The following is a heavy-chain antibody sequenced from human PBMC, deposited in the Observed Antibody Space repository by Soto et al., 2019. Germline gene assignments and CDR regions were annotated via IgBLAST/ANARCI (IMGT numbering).Heavy chain of an antibody. CDR2: ISYDGSNK. Sequence: GGSLRLSCAASGFTFSSYGMHWVRQAPGKGLEWVAVISYDGSNKYYADSVKGRFTISRDNSKNTLYLQMNSLRAEDTAVYYCAKEMGYDSSGDEYFQHWGQGTLVTVSS. D-gene: IGHD3-22*01. V-gene: IGHV3-30*18. J-gene: IGHJ1*01. CDR3: AKEMGYDSSGDEYFQH. CDR1: GFTFSSYG.